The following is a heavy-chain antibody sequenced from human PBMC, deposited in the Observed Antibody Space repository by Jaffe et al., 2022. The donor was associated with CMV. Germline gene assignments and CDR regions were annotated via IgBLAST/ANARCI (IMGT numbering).Heavy chain of an antibody. D-gene: IGHD6-6*01. CDR2: IYYSGST. CDR1: GGSISSSSYY. CDR3: ARHLFIAARPINWFDP. Sequence: QLQLQESGPGLVKPSETLSLTCTVSGGSISSSSYYWGWIRQPPGKGLEWIGSIYYSGSTYYNPSLKSRVTISVDTSKNQFSLKLSSVTAADTAVYYCARHLFIAARPINWFDPWGQGTLVTVSS. V-gene: IGHV4-39*01. J-gene: IGHJ5*02.